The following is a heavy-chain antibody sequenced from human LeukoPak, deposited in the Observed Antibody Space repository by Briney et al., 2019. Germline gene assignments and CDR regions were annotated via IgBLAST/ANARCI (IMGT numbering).Heavy chain of an antibody. CDR1: GYTFTSYG. CDR3: ARIWGPYYNSSGYYGY. Sequence: ASVKVSCKASGYTFTSYGISWVRQAPGQGLEWMGWISAYNGNTNYAQKFQGRVTITRDTSASTAYMELSSLRSEDTAVYYCARIWGPYYNSSGYYGYWGQGTLVTVSS. D-gene: IGHD3-22*01. J-gene: IGHJ4*02. CDR2: ISAYNGNT. V-gene: IGHV1-18*01.